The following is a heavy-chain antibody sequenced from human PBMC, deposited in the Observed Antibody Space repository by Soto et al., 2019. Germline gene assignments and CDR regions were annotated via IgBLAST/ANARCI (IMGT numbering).Heavy chain of an antibody. D-gene: IGHD2-15*01. Sequence: QVQLQESDPGLVKPSQTLSLTCTVSGGSISSGGYYWSWIRQHPGKGLEWIGYIYYSGSTYYNPSLKSRVTISVDTSKNQFSLKLSSVTAADTAVYYCARYCSGGSCAHSDAFDIWGQGTMVTVSS. J-gene: IGHJ3*02. CDR1: GGSISSGGYY. CDR3: ARYCSGGSCAHSDAFDI. CDR2: IYYSGST. V-gene: IGHV4-31*03.